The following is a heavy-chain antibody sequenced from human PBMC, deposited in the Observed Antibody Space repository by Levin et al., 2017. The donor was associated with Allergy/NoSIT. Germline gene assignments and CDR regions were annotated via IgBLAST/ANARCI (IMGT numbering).Heavy chain of an antibody. CDR1: GFTFSDYS. J-gene: IGHJ1*01. D-gene: IGHD3-22*01. CDR2: ISPNSNNI. Sequence: AGGSLRLSCAASGFTFSDYSMNWVRQAPGKGLEWVSSISPNSNNIYYADSLKGRFTISRDNAKSSVFLQMNSLRAEDTALYYCARSGSPGDWGQGTLVTVSS. V-gene: IGHV3-21*01. CDR3: ARSGSPGD.